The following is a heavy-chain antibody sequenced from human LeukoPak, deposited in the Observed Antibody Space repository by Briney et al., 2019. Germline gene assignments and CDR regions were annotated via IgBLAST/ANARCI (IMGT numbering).Heavy chain of an antibody. CDR2: IYYSGST. D-gene: IGHD5-18*01. J-gene: IGHJ5*02. V-gene: IGHV4-59*08. CDR3: ARLGRYSYGYTRNWFDP. Sequence: SETLSLTCTVSGGSISSYYWSWIRQPPGKGLGWIGYIYYSGSTNYNPSLKSRVTISVDTSKNQFSLKLSSVTAADTAVYYCARLGRYSYGYTRNWFDPWGQGTLVTVSP. CDR1: GGSISSYY.